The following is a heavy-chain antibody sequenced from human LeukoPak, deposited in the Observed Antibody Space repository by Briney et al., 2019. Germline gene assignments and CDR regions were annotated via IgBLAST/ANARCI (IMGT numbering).Heavy chain of an antibody. CDR1: GGSISSSNW. V-gene: IGHV4-4*02. Sequence: SETLSLTCAVSGGSISSSNWWSWVRQPPGKGLEWIGEIYHSGSTNYNPSLKSRVTISVDTSKNQFSLKLSSVTAADTAVYYCARGVATYYDILTGYYRWFGHYYYYYGMDVWGQGTTVTVSS. CDR3: ARGVATYYDILTGYYRWFGHYYYYYGMDV. CDR2: IYHSGST. D-gene: IGHD3-9*01. J-gene: IGHJ6*02.